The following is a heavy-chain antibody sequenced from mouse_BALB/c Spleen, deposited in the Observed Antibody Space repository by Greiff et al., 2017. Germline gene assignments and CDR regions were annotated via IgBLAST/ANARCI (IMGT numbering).Heavy chain of an antibody. Sequence: QVQLKESGPGLVAPSQSLSITCTVSGFSLTGYGVNWVRQPPGKGLEWLGMIWGDGSTDYNSALKSRLSISKDNSKSQVFLKMNSLQTDDTARYYCARESLYDYDAMDYWGQGTSVTVSS. V-gene: IGHV2-6-7*01. CDR2: IWGDGST. J-gene: IGHJ4*01. D-gene: IGHD1-3*01. CDR1: GFSLTGYG. CDR3: ARESLYDYDAMDY.